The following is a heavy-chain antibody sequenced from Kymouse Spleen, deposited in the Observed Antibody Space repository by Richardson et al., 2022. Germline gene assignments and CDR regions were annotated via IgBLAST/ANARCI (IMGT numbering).Heavy chain of an antibody. CDR1: GFTFDDYT. Sequence: EVQLVESGGVVVQPGGSLRLSCAASGFTFDDYTMHWVRQAPGKGLEWVSLISWDGGSTYYADSVKGRFTISRDNSKNSLYLQMNSLRTEDTALYYCAKEGIDSSSWYYYYYGMDVWGQGTTVTVSS. V-gene: IGHV3-43*01. CDR2: ISWDGGST. D-gene: IGHD6-13*01. J-gene: IGHJ6*02. CDR3: AKEGIDSSSWYYYYYGMDV.